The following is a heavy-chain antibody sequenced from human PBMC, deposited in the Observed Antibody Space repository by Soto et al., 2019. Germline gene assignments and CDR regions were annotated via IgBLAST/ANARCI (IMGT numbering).Heavy chain of an antibody. D-gene: IGHD3-10*02. Sequence: SETLSLTCTVSGTSISSSDYYWGWIRQPPGKGLEWITSIYYTGMTYYNPSLKSRVTISVDRSKNQLSLYLQLDSLRAEDTAVYYCATVFRSSNFNYWGQGTLVTVSS. V-gene: IGHV4-39*07. CDR1: GTSISSSDYY. CDR3: ATVFRSSNFNY. J-gene: IGHJ4*02. CDR2: IYYTGMT.